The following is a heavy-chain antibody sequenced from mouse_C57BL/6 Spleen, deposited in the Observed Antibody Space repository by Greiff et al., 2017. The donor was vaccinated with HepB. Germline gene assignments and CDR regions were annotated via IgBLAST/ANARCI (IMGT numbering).Heavy chain of an antibody. CDR3: ARPSTVGLRYFDV. Sequence: QVQLKQSGPELVKPGASVKISCKASGYAFSSSWMNWVKQRPGKGLEWIGRIYPGDGDTNYNGKFKGKATLTADKSSSTAYMQLSSLTSEDSAVYFCARPSTVGLRYFDVWGTGTTVTVSS. J-gene: IGHJ1*03. D-gene: IGHD1-1*01. CDR1: GYAFSSSW. CDR2: IYPGDGDT. V-gene: IGHV1-82*01.